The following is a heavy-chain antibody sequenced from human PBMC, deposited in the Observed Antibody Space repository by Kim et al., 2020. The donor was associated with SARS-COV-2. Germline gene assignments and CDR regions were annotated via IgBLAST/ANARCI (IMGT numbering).Heavy chain of an antibody. D-gene: IGHD2-15*01. CDR2: ITGSGVDT. CDR3: AKGTLGSCSGAVCYPFDY. Sequence: GGSLRLSCAASGFTFSSYAMSWVRQAPGKGLELVSIITGSGVDTNSADFVRGRFTISRDNPRNTLDPQMKSLRAEDTAVYYCAKGTLGSCSGAVCYPFDYWGQGTLVTVSS. J-gene: IGHJ4*02. V-gene: IGHV3-23*01. CDR1: GFTFSSYA.